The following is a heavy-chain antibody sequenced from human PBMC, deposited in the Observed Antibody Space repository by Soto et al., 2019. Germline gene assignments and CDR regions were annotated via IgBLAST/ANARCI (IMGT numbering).Heavy chain of an antibody. D-gene: IGHD5-12*01. J-gene: IGHJ4*02. V-gene: IGHV1-69*08. CDR1: GGTFSSYT. Sequence: QVQLVQSGAEVKTPGSSVKVSCKASGGTFSSYTVSWLRQAPGQGLEWLGRIIPMLQTANYAQNLQGRVTLTADKSTGTAYMELSSLRSGDTAVYYCAGDKGWLQPEYYFDIWGQGTLVTVSS. CDR2: IIPMLQTA. CDR3: AGDKGWLQPEYYFDI.